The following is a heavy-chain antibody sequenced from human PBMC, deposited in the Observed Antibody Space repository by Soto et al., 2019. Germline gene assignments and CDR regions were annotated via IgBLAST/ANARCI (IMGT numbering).Heavy chain of an antibody. V-gene: IGHV1-69*02. CDR3: AAARGSGSYQGGANWFDP. J-gene: IGHJ5*02. Sequence: QVQLVQSGAEVKKPGSSVKVSCKASGGTFSSYTISWVRQAPGQGLEWMGRIIPILGIANYAQKFQGRVTITADKSTSTAYMELSSLRSEDTAVYYCAAARGSGSYQGGANWFDPWGQGTLVTVSS. CDR2: IIPILGIA. CDR1: GGTFSSYT. D-gene: IGHD3-10*01.